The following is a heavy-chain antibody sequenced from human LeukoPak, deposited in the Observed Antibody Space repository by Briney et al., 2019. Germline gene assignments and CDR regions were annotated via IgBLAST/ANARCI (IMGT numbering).Heavy chain of an antibody. V-gene: IGHV4-59*08. CDR3: ARRAYGSGSFNRYYFDY. D-gene: IGHD3-10*01. Sequence: PSETLSLTCTVSGGSISNYYWSWIRQPPGKGLKWIGYIYYSGSANYNPSLKSRVTISVDTSKNQFSLKLNSVTAADTAVYYCARRAYGSGSFNRYYFDYWGQGTLVAVSS. CDR1: GGSISNYY. CDR2: IYYSGSA. J-gene: IGHJ4*02.